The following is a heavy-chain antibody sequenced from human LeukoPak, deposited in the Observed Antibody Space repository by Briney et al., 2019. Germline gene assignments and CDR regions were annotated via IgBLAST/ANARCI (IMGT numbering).Heavy chain of an antibody. CDR1: GFTFSSYD. V-gene: IGHV3-13*01. CDR2: IGTAGDT. Sequence: GGSLRLSCAASGFTFSSYDMHWVRQATGKGLEWVSAIGTAGDTYYPGSVKGRFTISRENAKNSLYLQMNSLRAGDTAVYYCARGHVALDAFDIWGLGTMVAVSS. J-gene: IGHJ3*02. CDR3: ARGHVALDAFDI. D-gene: IGHD5-12*01.